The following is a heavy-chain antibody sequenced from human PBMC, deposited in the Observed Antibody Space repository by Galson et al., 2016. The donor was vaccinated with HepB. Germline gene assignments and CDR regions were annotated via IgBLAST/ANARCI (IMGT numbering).Heavy chain of an antibody. V-gene: IGHV4-4*02. CDR2: IYHSGTT. CDR3: ARDDVETLGFRGLANWFDP. D-gene: IGHD3/OR15-3a*01. J-gene: IGHJ5*02. CDR1: GGSISSSNW. Sequence: ETLSLTCAVSGGSISSSNWWNWVRQPPGKGLEWIGEIYHSGTTNYNPSLKSRVTISVDKSENQFSLNLSSVTAADTAVYYCARDDVETLGFRGLANWFDPWGQGTLVTVSS.